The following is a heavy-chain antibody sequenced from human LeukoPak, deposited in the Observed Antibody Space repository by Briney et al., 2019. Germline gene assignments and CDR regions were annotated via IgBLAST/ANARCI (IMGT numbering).Heavy chain of an antibody. CDR1: GGSFSSGGYY. CDR2: IYYSGNT. D-gene: IGHD2-21*02. Sequence: KSSETLSLTCTVSGGSFSSGGYYWSWIRQPPGKGLEWIGSIYYSGNTYYNPSLKSRVTISVDTSKNQFSLKLSSVTAADTAVYYCARDLLDCGGDCRRGWFDPWGQGTLVTVSS. J-gene: IGHJ5*02. CDR3: ARDLLDCGGDCRRGWFDP. V-gene: IGHV4-39*07.